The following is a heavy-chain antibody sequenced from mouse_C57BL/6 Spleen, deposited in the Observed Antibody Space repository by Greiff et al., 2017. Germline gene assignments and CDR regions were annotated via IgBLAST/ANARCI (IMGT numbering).Heavy chain of an antibody. J-gene: IGHJ4*01. Sequence: VQLQQSGPELVKPGASVKISCKASGYAFSSSWMNWVKQRPGKGLEWIGRIYPGDGDTNYNGKFKGKATLTADKSSSTAYMQLSSLTSEDSAVYFSARWLLGAMDYWGQGTSVTVSS. CDR1: GYAFSSSW. CDR3: ARWLLGAMDY. V-gene: IGHV1-82*01. D-gene: IGHD2-3*01. CDR2: IYPGDGDT.